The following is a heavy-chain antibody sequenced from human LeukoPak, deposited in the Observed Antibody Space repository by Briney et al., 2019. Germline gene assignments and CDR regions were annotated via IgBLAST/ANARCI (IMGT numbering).Heavy chain of an antibody. D-gene: IGHD3-9*01. CDR3: VRVRRDILTGYYYFDY. J-gene: IGHJ4*02. V-gene: IGHV4-61*01. CDR2: IYYSGST. Sequence: SETLSLTCTVSGGSVSSGSYYWSWIRQPPGKGLEWIGYIYYSGSTNYNPSLKSRVTISVDTSKNQFSLKLSSVTAADTAVYYCVRVRRDILTGYYYFDYWGQGTLVTVSS. CDR1: GGSVSSGSYY.